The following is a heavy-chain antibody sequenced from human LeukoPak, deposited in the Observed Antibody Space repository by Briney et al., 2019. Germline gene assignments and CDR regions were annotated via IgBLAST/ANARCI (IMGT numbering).Heavy chain of an antibody. J-gene: IGHJ3*02. CDR2: MNPNSGNT. CDR1: GYTFTSYD. V-gene: IGHV1-8*01. D-gene: IGHD3-10*01. Sequence: ASVKVSCKASGYTFTSYDINWVRQATGQGLEWMGWMNPNSGNTGYAQKFQGRVTMTRNTSISTAYMELSSLRSEDTAVYYCARAVTVVRGDFLDIWGQGTMVTVSS. CDR3: ARAVTVVRGDFLDI.